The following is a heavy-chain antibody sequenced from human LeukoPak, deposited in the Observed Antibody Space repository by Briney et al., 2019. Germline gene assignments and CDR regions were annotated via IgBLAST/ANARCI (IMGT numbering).Heavy chain of an antibody. V-gene: IGHV3-48*02. CDR1: GFTFNNYA. D-gene: IGHD3-22*01. Sequence: GGSLRLSCAASGFTFNNYAMNWVRQAPGKGLEWVSYISSSSSTIYYADSVKGRFTISRDNAKNSLYLQMNSLRDEDTAVYYCAREPYDSSGYYHYYFDYWGQGTLVTVSS. CDR3: AREPYDSSGYYHYYFDY. J-gene: IGHJ4*02. CDR2: ISSSSSTI.